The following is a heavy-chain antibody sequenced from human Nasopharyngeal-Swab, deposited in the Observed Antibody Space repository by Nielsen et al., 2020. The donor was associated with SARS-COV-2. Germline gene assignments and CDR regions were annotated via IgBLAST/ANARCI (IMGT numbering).Heavy chain of an antibody. CDR1: GFTFSNAW. V-gene: IGHV3-15*07. Sequence: GESLKISCAASGFTFSNAWMNWVRQAPGKGLEWVGRIKSKTDGGTTDYAAPVKGRFTISRDDSKNTLYLQMNSLKTEDTAVYYCTTDYQQFTGDAFDIWGQGTMVTVSS. CDR3: TTDYQQFTGDAFDI. D-gene: IGHD1-14*01. CDR2: IKSKTDGGTT. J-gene: IGHJ3*02.